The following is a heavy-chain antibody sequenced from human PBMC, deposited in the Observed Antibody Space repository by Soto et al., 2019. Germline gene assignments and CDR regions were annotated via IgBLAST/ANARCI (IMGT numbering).Heavy chain of an antibody. CDR3: ARARGGSAGTFDY. Sequence: QVQLVQSGAEEKKPGASVKVSCKASGYTFTSYAMHWVRQAPGQRLEWMGWINAGNGNTKYSQKFQARVTITRDTSASTAYMELSSLRSEDTAVYYCARARGGSAGTFDYWGQGTLVNVSS. D-gene: IGHD6-13*01. CDR2: INAGNGNT. CDR1: GYTFTSYA. V-gene: IGHV1-3*05. J-gene: IGHJ4*02.